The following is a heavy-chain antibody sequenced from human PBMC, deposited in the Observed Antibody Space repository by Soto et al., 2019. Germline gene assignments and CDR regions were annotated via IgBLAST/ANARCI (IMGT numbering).Heavy chain of an antibody. CDR1: GGSVSSGAYY. D-gene: IGHD5-12*01. Sequence: QVQLQESDAGLVKASQTLSLTCTVSGGSVSSGAYYWTWIRQRPGKGLEWIGYIYYSGSTYYIPSLKSRLSISLDTSKNQFSLRLSSVTAADTAMYYCARARLRAVYAFDIWGQGTMVTVSS. CDR3: ARARLRAVYAFDI. CDR2: IYYSGST. V-gene: IGHV4-31*03. J-gene: IGHJ3*02.